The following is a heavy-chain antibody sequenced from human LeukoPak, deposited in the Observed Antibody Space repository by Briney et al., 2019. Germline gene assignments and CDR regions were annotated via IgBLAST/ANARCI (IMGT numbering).Heavy chain of an antibody. D-gene: IGHD2-21*01. CDR3: ATGAAIRSYYYGMDV. CDR2: IIPIFGAA. Sequence: SVKVSCKASGGTFSSYAISWVRQAPGQGLEWMGGIIPIFGAANYAQKFQGRVTITADESTSTAYMELSSLRSEDTAVYYCATGAAIRSYYYGMDVWGQGTTVTVSS. V-gene: IGHV1-69*01. CDR1: GGTFSSYA. J-gene: IGHJ6*02.